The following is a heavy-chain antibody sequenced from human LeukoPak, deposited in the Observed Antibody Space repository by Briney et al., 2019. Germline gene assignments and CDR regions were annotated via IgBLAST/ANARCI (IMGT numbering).Heavy chain of an antibody. V-gene: IGHV4-59*01. CDR2: IYYSGST. CDR3: ASSILTGYFKTYYYYGMDV. CDR1: GGSISSYY. J-gene: IGHJ6*02. Sequence: KPSETLSLTCNVSGGSISSYYWGWIRQPPGKGLEWIGYIYYSGSTNYNPSLKSRVTISVDTSKNQFSLKLSSVTAADTAVYYCASSILTGYFKTYYYYGMDVWGQGTTVTVSS. D-gene: IGHD3-9*01.